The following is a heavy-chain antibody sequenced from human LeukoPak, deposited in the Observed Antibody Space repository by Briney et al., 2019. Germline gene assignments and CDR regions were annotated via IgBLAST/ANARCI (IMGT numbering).Heavy chain of an antibody. D-gene: IGHD1-1*01. J-gene: IGHJ4*02. CDR2: ISGYNGDT. V-gene: IGHV1-18*01. Sequence: ASVKVSCQASGFVFTKYGISWVRQAPGQGLEWVGWISGYNGDTNYAQKLQGRVTMTRDTSTTTVYMELRSLRSEDTAVYYCARDWNDVPDHWGQGTLVTVSS. CDR3: ARDWNDVPDH. CDR1: GFVFTKYG.